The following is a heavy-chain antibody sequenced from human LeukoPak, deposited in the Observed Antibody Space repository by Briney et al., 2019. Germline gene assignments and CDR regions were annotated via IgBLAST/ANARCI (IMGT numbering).Heavy chain of an antibody. CDR3: ARVDSLVGATEFDY. J-gene: IGHJ4*02. Sequence: GASVTVSCKASEYTFTDYYMHWVRQAPGQGLEWMGIINPSGGSTSYAQKFQGGVTMTRDMSTSTVYMELSGLRSEDTAVYYCARVDSLVGATEFDYWGQGTLVTVSS. CDR2: INPSGGST. CDR1: EYTFTDYY. V-gene: IGHV1-46*01. D-gene: IGHD1-26*01.